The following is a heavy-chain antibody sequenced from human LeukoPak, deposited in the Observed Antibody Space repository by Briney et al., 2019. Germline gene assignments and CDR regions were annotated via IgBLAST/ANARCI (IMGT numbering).Heavy chain of an antibody. J-gene: IGHJ4*02. Sequence: SVTVSCKVSGYTLTQLSMHWVGQAPGTGLEGMGGFDPEDGDTIYAQKFQGRVTMTEDTSTDTAYMELSSLRSEDTAVYYCATQHSGSYSYPPWQFDYWGQGTLVTVSS. CDR3: ATQHSGSYSYPPWQFDY. D-gene: IGHD1-26*01. CDR2: FDPEDGDT. CDR1: GYTLTQLS. V-gene: IGHV1-24*01.